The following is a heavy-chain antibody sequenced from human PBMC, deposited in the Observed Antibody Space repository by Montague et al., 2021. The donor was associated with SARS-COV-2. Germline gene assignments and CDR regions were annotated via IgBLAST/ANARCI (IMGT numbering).Heavy chain of an antibody. Sequence: SLRLSCAASGFTFSTYTINWVRQAPGQGLEWVSSITASSIYIYYADSVKGRFTISRDNAKSSLYLQMNSLRAEDTAVYYCTRDAFTMIIDAFNIWGQGTKVTVSS. D-gene: IGHD3-22*01. CDR3: TRDAFTMIIDAFNI. J-gene: IGHJ3*02. CDR1: GFTFSTYT. CDR2: ITASSIYI. V-gene: IGHV3-21*01.